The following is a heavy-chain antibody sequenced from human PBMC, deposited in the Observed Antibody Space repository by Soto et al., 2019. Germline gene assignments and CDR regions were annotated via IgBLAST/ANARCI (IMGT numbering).Heavy chain of an antibody. CDR2: IYPGDSDT. V-gene: IGHV5-51*01. J-gene: IGHJ6*02. Sequence: PGESLKISCKGSGYSFTSYWIGWVRQMPGKGLEWMGIIYPGDSDTRYSPSFQGQVTISADKSISTAYLHWSSLKASDTAMYYCARRSPVDTAMVTEYYGMDVWGQGTTVTVSS. D-gene: IGHD5-18*01. CDR1: GYSFTSYW. CDR3: ARRSPVDTAMVTEYYGMDV.